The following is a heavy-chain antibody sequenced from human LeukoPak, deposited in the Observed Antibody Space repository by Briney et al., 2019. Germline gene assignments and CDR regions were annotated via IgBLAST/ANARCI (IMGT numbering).Heavy chain of an antibody. V-gene: IGHV3-33*06. D-gene: IGHD2-2*01. CDR3: AKDRDIVVVPAAVDY. J-gene: IGHJ4*02. CDR1: GFTFSSYG. Sequence: GGSLRLSCAASGFTFSSYGMHWVRQAPGKGLEWVAVIWYDGSNKYYADSVKGRFTISRDNSKNTLYLQMNSLRAEDTAVYYCAKDRDIVVVPAAVDYWGQGTLVTVSS. CDR2: IWYDGSNK.